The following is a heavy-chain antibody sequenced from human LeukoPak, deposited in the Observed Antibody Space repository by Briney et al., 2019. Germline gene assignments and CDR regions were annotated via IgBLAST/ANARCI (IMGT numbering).Heavy chain of an antibody. CDR3: ARDSDSSSWCFDY. CDR2: IGYDGSNK. J-gene: IGHJ4*02. D-gene: IGHD6-13*01. V-gene: IGHV3-33*01. CDR1: GFTFSSYG. Sequence: GRSLRLSCAASGFTFSSYGMHWVRQAPGKGLEWVAVIGYDGSNKHYADSVKGRFTISRDNSKNTLYLQMNSLRAEDTAVYYYARDSDSSSWCFDYWGQGTLVTVSS.